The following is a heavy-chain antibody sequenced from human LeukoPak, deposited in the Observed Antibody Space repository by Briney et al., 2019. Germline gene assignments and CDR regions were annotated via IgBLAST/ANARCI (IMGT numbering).Heavy chain of an antibody. D-gene: IGHD4-23*01. V-gene: IGHV3-74*01. CDR2: IASDGSST. J-gene: IGHJ4*02. Sequence: GGSLRLSCAASGFTFSSYWMNWVRQAPGKGLVWVSRIASDGSSTTYADSVKGRFSISRDNAKNTLYLQMNSLRVEDTAVYYCARGRPHGNDYWGQGTLFTVSS. CDR1: GFTFSSYW. CDR3: ARGRPHGNDY.